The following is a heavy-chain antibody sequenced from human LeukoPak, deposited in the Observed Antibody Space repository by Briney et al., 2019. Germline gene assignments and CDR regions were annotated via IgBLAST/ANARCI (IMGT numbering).Heavy chain of an antibody. CDR2: ISSSSSYI. CDR3: ARDLYGDYDHTYYFDY. D-gene: IGHD4-17*01. J-gene: IGHJ4*02. CDR1: GFTVSSNS. Sequence: GGSLRLSCTVSGFTVSSNSMSWVRQAPGKGLEWVSSISSSSSYIYYADSVKGRFTISRDNAKNSLYLQMNSLRAEDTAVYYCARDLYGDYDHTYYFDYWGQGTLVTVSS. V-gene: IGHV3-21*01.